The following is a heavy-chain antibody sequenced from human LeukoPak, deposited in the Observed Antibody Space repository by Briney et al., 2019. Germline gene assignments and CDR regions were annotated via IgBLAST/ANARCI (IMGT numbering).Heavy chain of an antibody. CDR1: GFTFSSYS. D-gene: IGHD3-22*01. J-gene: IGHJ4*02. CDR2: ISSSSSYI. Sequence: GGSLRLSCAASGFTFSSYSMNWVRQAPGKGLEWVSSISSSSSYIYYADSVKGRFTISRDNAKNSLYLQMNSLRAEDTAVYYCARDHYYDSSGYYPLYGYWGQGTLVTVSS. CDR3: ARDHYYDSSGYYPLYGY. V-gene: IGHV3-21*01.